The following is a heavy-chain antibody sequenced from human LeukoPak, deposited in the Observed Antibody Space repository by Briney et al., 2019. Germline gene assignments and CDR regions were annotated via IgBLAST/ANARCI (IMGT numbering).Heavy chain of an antibody. CDR3: ARDYDSSSWYEGSWFDP. J-gene: IGHJ5*02. CDR2: ISSSSCYI. CDR1: GFTFSSYS. D-gene: IGHD6-13*01. Sequence: PGGSLRLSCAASGFTFSSYSMNWVRQAPGKGLEWVSSISSSSCYIYYADSVKGRFTISRDNAKNSLYLQMNSLRAEDTAVYYCARDYDSSSWYEGSWFDPWGQGTLVTVSS. V-gene: IGHV3-21*01.